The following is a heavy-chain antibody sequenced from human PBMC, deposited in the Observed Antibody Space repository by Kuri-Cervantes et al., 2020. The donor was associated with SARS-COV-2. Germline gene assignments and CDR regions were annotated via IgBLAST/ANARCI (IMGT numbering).Heavy chain of an antibody. CDR3: ARPVGASLRTDV. D-gene: IGHD1-26*01. CDR2: INPSGGNT. Sequence: ASVKVSCKAFGYTLTTYFLYWVRQAPGQGLEWMGIINPSGGNTTYAQKFQGRVTMTRDTSTSTVYMELSSLGSEDTAVYYCARPVGASLRTDVWGQGTLVTVSS. J-gene: IGHJ4*02. CDR1: GYTLTTYF. V-gene: IGHV1-46*01.